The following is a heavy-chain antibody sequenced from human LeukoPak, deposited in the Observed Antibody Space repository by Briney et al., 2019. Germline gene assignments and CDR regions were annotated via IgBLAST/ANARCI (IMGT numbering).Heavy chain of an antibody. CDR3: ARDFGVIRRS. V-gene: IGHV3-33*08. CDR2: IWYGGSNK. J-gene: IGHJ5*02. CDR1: GFTFSSYG. D-gene: IGHD3-3*01. Sequence: GGSLRLSCAASGFTFSSYGMHWVRQAPCKGLEWVAVIWYGGSNKYYADSVKGRFTISRDDSKNTLFLQMSSLRPEDTAVYYCARDFGVIRRSWGQGTLVSVSS.